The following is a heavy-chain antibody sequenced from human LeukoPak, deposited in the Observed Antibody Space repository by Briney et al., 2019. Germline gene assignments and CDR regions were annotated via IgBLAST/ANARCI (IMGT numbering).Heavy chain of an antibody. CDR3: ARDYGSGSYGDDAFDI. CDR1: GGSISSGGYS. J-gene: IGHJ3*02. D-gene: IGHD3-10*01. Sequence: PSETLSLTCAVSGGSISSGGYSWSWIRRPPGKGLEWIGYIYHSGSTYYNPSLKSRVTISVDRSKNQFSLKLSSVTAADTAVYYCARDYGSGSYGDDAFDIWGQGTMVTVSS. V-gene: IGHV4-30-2*01. CDR2: IYHSGST.